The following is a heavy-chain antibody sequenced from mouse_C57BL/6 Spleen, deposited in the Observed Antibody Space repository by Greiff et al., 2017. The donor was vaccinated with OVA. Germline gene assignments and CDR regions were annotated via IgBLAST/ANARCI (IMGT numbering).Heavy chain of an antibody. D-gene: IGHD2-4*01. Sequence: QVQLKQSGPGLVQPSQSLSIPCTVSGFSLTSYGVHWVRQSPGKGLEWLGVIWSGGSTDYNAAFISRLSISKDNSKSQVFFKMNSLQADDTAIYYCARGYDYDGGFAYWGQGTLVTVSA. V-gene: IGHV2-2*01. J-gene: IGHJ3*01. CDR1: GFSLTSYG. CDR3: ARGYDYDGGFAY. CDR2: IWSGGST.